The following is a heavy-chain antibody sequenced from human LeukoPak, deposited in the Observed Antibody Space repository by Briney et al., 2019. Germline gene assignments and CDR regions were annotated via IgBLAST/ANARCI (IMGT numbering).Heavy chain of an antibody. CDR2: ITPDAGRT. CDR3: VQDWAWGAFGY. D-gene: IGHD7-27*01. V-gene: IGHV3-23*01. J-gene: IGHJ4*02. CDR1: GFTFSNYG. Sequence: GGFLRLSCAASGFTFSNYGMNWVRQAPGKGLEWVSGITPDAGRTYYTDSVKGRFTIYRDNSKNTVYLQMNSLGAEDTAVYYCVQDWAWGAFGYWGQGTLVTVSS.